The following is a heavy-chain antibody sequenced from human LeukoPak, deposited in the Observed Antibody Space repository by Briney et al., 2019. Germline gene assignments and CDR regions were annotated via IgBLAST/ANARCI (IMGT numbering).Heavy chain of an antibody. V-gene: IGHV3-23*01. CDR2: ITGNHGPT. CDR3: TKDPNGDYVGAFDP. CDR1: GFAFSSFA. D-gene: IGHD4-17*01. Sequence: GGSLRLSCAASGFAFSSFAMTWVRQAPGKGLEWVSSITGNHGPTYNTDSVKGRFTISRDNSQNTLYLQMNSLRAEDTAVYYCTKDPNGDYVGAFDPWGQGTLVTVSS. J-gene: IGHJ5*02.